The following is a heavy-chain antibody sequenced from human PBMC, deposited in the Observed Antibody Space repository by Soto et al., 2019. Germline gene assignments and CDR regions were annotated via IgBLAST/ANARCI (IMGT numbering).Heavy chain of an antibody. CDR3: ARRTTPQNDYLVLDI. CDR2: IIPIFGTA. CDR1: GGTFSTYT. J-gene: IGHJ6*02. D-gene: IGHD1-7*01. V-gene: IGHV1-69*18. Sequence: QVHLVQSGAEVKKPGSSVKVSCRASGGTFSTYTISWVRQAPGQGLEWMGRIIPIFGTANYAQKFQGRATMSAVASTSTAYMQLSSLRSEDTAIYYCARRTTPQNDYLVLDIWGQGTLVSVSS.